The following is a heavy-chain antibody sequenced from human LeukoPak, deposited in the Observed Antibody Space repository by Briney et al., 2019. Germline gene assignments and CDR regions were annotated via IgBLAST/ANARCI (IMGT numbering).Heavy chain of an antibody. J-gene: IGHJ5*02. D-gene: IGHD2-15*01. V-gene: IGHV1-8*01. CDR1: GYTFTSYD. Sequence: ASVKVSCKASGYTFTSYDINWVRQATGQGLERMGWMNPNSGNTGYAQKFQGRVTMTRNTSISTAYMELSSLRSEDTAVYYCARGRWSSRPVHLFDPWGQGTLVTVSS. CDR3: ARGRWSSRPVHLFDP. CDR2: MNPNSGNT.